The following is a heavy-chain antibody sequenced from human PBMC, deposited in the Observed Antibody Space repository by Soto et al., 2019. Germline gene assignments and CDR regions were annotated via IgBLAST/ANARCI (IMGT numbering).Heavy chain of an antibody. D-gene: IGHD3-3*01. V-gene: IGHV1-3*01. CDR2: INAGNGNT. Sequence: ASVKVSCKASGYTFTSYAMHWVRQAPGQRLERMGWINAGNGNTKYSQKFQGRVTITRDTSASTAYMELSSLRSEDTAVYYCARDSFYDFWSGSPAFDIWGQGTMVTVSS. J-gene: IGHJ3*02. CDR3: ARDSFYDFWSGSPAFDI. CDR1: GYTFTSYA.